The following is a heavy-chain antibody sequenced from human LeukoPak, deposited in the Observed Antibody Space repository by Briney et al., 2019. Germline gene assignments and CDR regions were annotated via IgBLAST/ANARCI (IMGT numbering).Heavy chain of an antibody. D-gene: IGHD4-17*01. Sequence: SETLSLTCTVSGASIGSYFWSWIRQPPGKGLEWIGYIYYGGGTNYDPSFESRITISVDTSKNRISLNLTSVTASDTAIYYCARERGDYDSDNWFDSWGQGTLVTVSS. J-gene: IGHJ5*01. CDR2: IYYGGGT. CDR3: ARERGDYDSDNWFDS. CDR1: GASIGSYF. V-gene: IGHV4-59*01.